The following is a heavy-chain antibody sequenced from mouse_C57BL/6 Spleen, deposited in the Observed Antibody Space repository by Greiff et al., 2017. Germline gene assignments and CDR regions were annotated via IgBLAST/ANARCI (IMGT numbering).Heavy chain of an antibody. J-gene: IGHJ4*01. Sequence: SGPELVKPGASVKISCKASGYALSSSWMNWVKQRPGKGLEWIGRIYPGDGDTNYNGKFKGKATLTADKSSSTAYMQLSSLTSEDSAVYFCARLENYAMDYWGQGTSVTVSS. CDR1: GYALSSSW. CDR3: ARLENYAMDY. CDR2: IYPGDGDT. V-gene: IGHV1-82*01.